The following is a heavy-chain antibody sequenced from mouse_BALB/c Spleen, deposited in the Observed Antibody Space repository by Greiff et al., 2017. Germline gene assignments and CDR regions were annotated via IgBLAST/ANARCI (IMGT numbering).Heavy chain of an antibody. CDR1: GFTFSSYT. CDR2: ISNGGGST. V-gene: IGHV5-12-2*01. J-gene: IGHJ1*01. D-gene: IGHD2-1*01. CDR3: ARYGNYWYFDV. Sequence: EVKVVESGGGLVQPGGSLKLSCAASGFTFSSYTMSWVRQTPEKRLEWVAYISNGGGSTYYPDTVKGRFTISRDNAKNTLYLQMSSLKSEDTAMYYCARYGNYWYFDVWGAGTTVTVSS.